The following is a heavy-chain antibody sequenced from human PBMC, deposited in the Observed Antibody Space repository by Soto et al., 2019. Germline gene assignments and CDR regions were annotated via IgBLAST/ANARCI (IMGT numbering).Heavy chain of an antibody. D-gene: IGHD6-13*01. V-gene: IGHV3-20*04. CDR3: ARDLSEDIAAAALDGMDV. J-gene: IGHJ6*02. Sequence: GSLRLSCAASGFTFDDYGMSWVRQAPGKGLEWVSGINWNGGSTGYADSVKGRFTISRDNAKNSLYLQMNSLRAEDTALYYCARDLSEDIAAAALDGMDVWGQGTTVTVSS. CDR2: INWNGGST. CDR1: GFTFDDYG.